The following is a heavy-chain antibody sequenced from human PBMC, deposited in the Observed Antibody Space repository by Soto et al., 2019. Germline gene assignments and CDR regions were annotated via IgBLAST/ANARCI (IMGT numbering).Heavy chain of an antibody. CDR1: GFTFSSYG. CDR3: AKTGKPEIYYYYMDV. V-gene: IGHV3-30*18. J-gene: IGHJ6*03. CDR2: ISYDGSNK. Sequence: GGSPRLSCAASGFTFSSYGMHWVRQAPGKGLEWVAVISYDGSNKYYADSVKGRFTISRDNSKNTLYLQMNSLRAEDTAVYYCAKTGKPEIYYYYMDVWGKGTTVTVSS.